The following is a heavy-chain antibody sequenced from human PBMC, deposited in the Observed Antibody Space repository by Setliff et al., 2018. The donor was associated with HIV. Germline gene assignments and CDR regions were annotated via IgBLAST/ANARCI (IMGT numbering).Heavy chain of an antibody. V-gene: IGHV4-4*07. J-gene: IGHJ5*02. CDR3: ARDRHSSGLGSYGP. Sequence: SETLSLTCTISGGSFGVYRWSWIRQSAGRGLEWIGRIDSSGTTDYKPSLKGRVARSVDTSRSQFSLRVTSVTAADTAVYFCARDRHSSGLGSYGPWGPGILVTVSS. CDR1: GGSFGVYR. D-gene: IGHD3-10*01. CDR2: IDSSGTT.